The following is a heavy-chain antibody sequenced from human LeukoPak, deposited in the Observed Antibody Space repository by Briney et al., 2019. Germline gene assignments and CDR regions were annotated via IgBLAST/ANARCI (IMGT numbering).Heavy chain of an antibody. D-gene: IGHD6-13*01. J-gene: IGHJ4*02. CDR1: GYTFTGYY. CDR2: INPNSGGT. Sequence: ASVKVSCKASGYTFTGYYMHWVRQAPGQGLEWMGWINPNSGGTNYAQKFQGRVTMTRDTSISTAYVELSRLRSDDTAVYYCARDSYIAAAGTCDYWGQGTLVTVSS. V-gene: IGHV1-2*02. CDR3: ARDSYIAAAGTCDY.